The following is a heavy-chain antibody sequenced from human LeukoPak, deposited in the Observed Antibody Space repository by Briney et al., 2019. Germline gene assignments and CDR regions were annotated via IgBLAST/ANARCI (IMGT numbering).Heavy chain of an antibody. CDR2: IYYSGST. CDR3: AREIHDSSGYYYVYFDY. D-gene: IGHD3-22*01. Sequence: SETLSLTCTVSGGSISSYYWSWIRQPPGKGLEWIGYIYYSGSTNYNPSLKSRVTISVDTSKNQFSLKRSSVTAADTAVYYCAREIHDSSGYYYVYFDYWGQGTLVTVSS. V-gene: IGHV4-59*01. J-gene: IGHJ4*02. CDR1: GGSISSYY.